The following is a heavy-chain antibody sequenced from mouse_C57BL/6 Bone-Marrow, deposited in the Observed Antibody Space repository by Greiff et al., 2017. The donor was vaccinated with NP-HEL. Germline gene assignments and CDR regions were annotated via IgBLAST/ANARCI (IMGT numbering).Heavy chain of an antibody. CDR3: ARSIYYDYADDPFYGMDY. D-gene: IGHD2-4*01. Sequence: EVQVVESGGGLVQPGGSLSLSCAASGFTFTDYYMSWVRQPPGKALEWVGFIRNKANGYTIEYSASVKGRFTISRDNSLSILYLQMNALRAEDSATYYCARSIYYDYADDPFYGMDYWGQGTSVTVSS. J-gene: IGHJ4*01. CDR2: IRNKANGYTI. V-gene: IGHV7-3*01. CDR1: GFTFTDYY.